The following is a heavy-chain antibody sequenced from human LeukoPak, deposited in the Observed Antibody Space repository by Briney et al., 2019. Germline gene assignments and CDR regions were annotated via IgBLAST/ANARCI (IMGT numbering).Heavy chain of an antibody. D-gene: IGHD3-10*01. J-gene: IGHJ4*02. CDR3: ARDAKPHYPLPHR. CDR1: GGSISSGGYY. CDR2: IYHSGST. V-gene: IGHV4-30-2*01. Sequence: SETLSLTCTVSGGSISSGGYYWSWIRQPPGKGLEWIGYIYHSGSTYYNPSLKSRVTISVDRSKNQFSLKLSSVTAADTAVYYCARDAKPHYPLPHRWGQGTLVTVSS.